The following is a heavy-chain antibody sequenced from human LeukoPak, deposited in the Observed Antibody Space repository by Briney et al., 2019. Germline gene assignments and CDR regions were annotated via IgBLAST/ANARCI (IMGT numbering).Heavy chain of an antibody. D-gene: IGHD2-2*01. V-gene: IGHV4-38-2*02. CDR3: AREIYCSSTSCQGYYYMDV. CDR2: IYHSGST. Sequence: SETLSLTCAVSGYSISSGYYWGWIRQPPGKGLKWIGSIYHSGSTYYNPSLKSRVTISVDTSKNQFSLKLSSVTAADTAVYYCAREIYCSSTSCQGYYYMDVWGKGTTVTVSS. CDR1: GYSISSGYY. J-gene: IGHJ6*03.